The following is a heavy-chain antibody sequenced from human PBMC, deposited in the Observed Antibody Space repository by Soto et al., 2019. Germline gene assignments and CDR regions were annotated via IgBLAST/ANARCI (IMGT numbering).Heavy chain of an antibody. Sequence: EVQLVESGGGLVKPGGSLRLSCAASGFTFSSYSMNWVRQAPGKGLEWVSSISSSSSYIYYSDSVKGRFTMSRDKAKYSVYLELNRLGAEDTAVYYFARDSSRRAAANIWYDMYVSGKETTVTFS. V-gene: IGHV3-21*01. D-gene: IGHD6-13*01. CDR1: GFTFSSYS. CDR2: ISSSSSYI. CDR3: ARDSSRRAAANIWYDMYV. J-gene: IGHJ6*03.